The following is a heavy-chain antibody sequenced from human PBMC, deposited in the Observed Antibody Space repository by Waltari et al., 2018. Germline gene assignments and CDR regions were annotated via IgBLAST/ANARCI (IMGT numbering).Heavy chain of an antibody. CDR3: ARGYSYGYHTQ. CDR2: INHSGST. J-gene: IGHJ4*02. Sequence: VPLQPWGAGLLKPSETLSLTCAVYGGSFRDYYWRWIRQPPGTGLEGIGEINHSGSTNYNPTLRSRGTTSVDTSKNQFSLKRSSVAAADTAVYYGARGYSYGYHTQWGQGTLVTVSS. CDR1: GGSFRDYY. D-gene: IGHD5-18*01. V-gene: IGHV4-34*01.